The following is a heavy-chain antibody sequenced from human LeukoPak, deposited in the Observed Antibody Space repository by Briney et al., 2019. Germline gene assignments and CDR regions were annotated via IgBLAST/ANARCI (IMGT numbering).Heavy chain of an antibody. V-gene: IGHV3-20*04. D-gene: IGHD2-15*01. J-gene: IGHJ2*01. CDR2: INWNGGST. CDR1: GFTFDDYG. Sequence: GGSLRLSCAASGFTFDDYGMSWVRQAPGKGLEWVSGINWNGGSTGYADSVKGRFTISRDNAKNSLYLQMNSLRAEDTAVYYCARDGLAAATLHWCFDLWGRGTLVTVSS. CDR3: ARDGLAAATLHWCFDL.